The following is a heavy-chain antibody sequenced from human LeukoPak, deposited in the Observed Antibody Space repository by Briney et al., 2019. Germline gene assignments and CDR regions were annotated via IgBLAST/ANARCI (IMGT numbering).Heavy chain of an antibody. D-gene: IGHD5-18*01. CDR1: GFIFNNYA. CDR3: ARDPGYSYGYGTFDY. Sequence: GGSLRLSCAASGFIFNNYAMSWVRQAPGKGLEWVSSISSSSSYIYYADSVKGRFTISRDNAKNSLYLQMNSLRAEDTAVYYCARDPGYSYGYGTFDYWGQGTLVTVSS. CDR2: ISSSSSYI. J-gene: IGHJ4*02. V-gene: IGHV3-21*01.